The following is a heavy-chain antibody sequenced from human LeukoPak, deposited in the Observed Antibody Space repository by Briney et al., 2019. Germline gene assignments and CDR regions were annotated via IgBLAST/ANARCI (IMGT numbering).Heavy chain of an antibody. D-gene: IGHD2-8*01. V-gene: IGHV4-59*12. Sequence: SETLSLTCTVSGGSISSYYWSWIRQPPGKGLEWIGYIYYSGSTNYNPSLKSRVTISVDTSKNQFSLKVRSVTAADTAVYYCARGHVGSYAYYYYYGMDVWGQGTTVTVSS. CDR1: GGSISSYY. CDR2: IYYSGST. CDR3: ARGHVGSYAYYYYYGMDV. J-gene: IGHJ6*02.